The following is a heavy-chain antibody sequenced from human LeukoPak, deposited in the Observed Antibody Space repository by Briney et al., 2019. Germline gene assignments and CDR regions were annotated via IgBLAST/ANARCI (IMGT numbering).Heavy chain of an antibody. CDR2: IYYSGST. Sequence: SETLSLTCTVSGGSISSYYWSWIRQPPGKGLEWIGSIYYSGSTYYNPSLKSRVTISVDTSKNQFSLKLSSVTAADTAVYYCARHGSPFYDILTGYLDYWGQGTLVTVSS. CDR1: GGSISSYY. V-gene: IGHV4-39*01. J-gene: IGHJ4*02. D-gene: IGHD3-9*01. CDR3: ARHGSPFYDILTGYLDY.